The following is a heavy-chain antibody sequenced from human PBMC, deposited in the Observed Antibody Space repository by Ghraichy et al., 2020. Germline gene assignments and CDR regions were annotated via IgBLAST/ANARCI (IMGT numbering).Heavy chain of an antibody. CDR1: GGSVSSGSYY. V-gene: IGHV4-61*01. J-gene: IGHJ6*02. CDR3: ARDKRGDALWEWLSHGMDV. CDR2: IYYRGST. D-gene: IGHD3-3*01. Sequence: SETLSLTCTVSGGSVSSGSYYWSWIRQPPGKGLEWIGYIYYRGSTNYNPSLKSRVTISVDTSKNQFSLKVSSLTAADTAVYYCARDKRGDALWEWLSHGMDVWGQGTSVTVSS.